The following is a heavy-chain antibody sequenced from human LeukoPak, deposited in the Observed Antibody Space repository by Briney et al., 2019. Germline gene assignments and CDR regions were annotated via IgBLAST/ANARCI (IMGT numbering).Heavy chain of an antibody. V-gene: IGHV3-11*06. D-gene: IGHD2-2*01. CDR1: GFTFSDYY. J-gene: IGHJ4*02. Sequence: GGSLRLSCAASGFTFSDYYMSWIRQAPGKGLEWVSSISSSSSYIYYADSVKGRFTISRDNAKNSLYLQMNSLRAEDTAVYYCARDRSTSCYCFDYWGQGTLVTVSS. CDR3: ARDRSTSCYCFDY. CDR2: ISSSSSYI.